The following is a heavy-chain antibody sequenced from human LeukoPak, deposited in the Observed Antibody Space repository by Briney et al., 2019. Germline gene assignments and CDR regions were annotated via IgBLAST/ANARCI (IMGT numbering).Heavy chain of an antibody. CDR3: AKHRRVATIRAPFDY. J-gene: IGHJ4*02. Sequence: PGGSLRLSCAASGFTFSSYGMHWVRQAPGKGLQWVAFIRYDGSNKYYADSVKGRFTISRDNSKNTLYLQMNILRAEDTAVYYCAKHRRVATIRAPFDYWGQGTLVTVSS. V-gene: IGHV3-30*02. D-gene: IGHD5-12*01. CDR1: GFTFSSYG. CDR2: IRYDGSNK.